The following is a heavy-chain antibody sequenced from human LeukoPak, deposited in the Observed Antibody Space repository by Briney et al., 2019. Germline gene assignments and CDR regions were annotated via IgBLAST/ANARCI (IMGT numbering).Heavy chain of an antibody. CDR1: GYTFTSYD. J-gene: IGHJ4*02. D-gene: IGHD3-3*01. Sequence: GASVKVSCKASGYTFTSYDINWVRQATGQGLEWMVWMNPNSGNTGYAQKFQGRVTMTRNTSISTAYMELSSLRSEDTAVYYCARGGAYYDFWSGCNFDYWGQGTLVTVSS. V-gene: IGHV1-8*01. CDR2: MNPNSGNT. CDR3: ARGGAYYDFWSGCNFDY.